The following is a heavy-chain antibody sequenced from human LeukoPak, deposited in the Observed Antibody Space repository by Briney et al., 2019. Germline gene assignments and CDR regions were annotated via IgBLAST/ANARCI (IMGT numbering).Heavy chain of an antibody. D-gene: IGHD6-13*01. CDR1: GGSFSGYY. CDR3: ARDQAVAGHLDY. CDR2: ISSSSSYI. Sequence: ETLSLTCAVYGGSFSGYYWSWIRQAPGKGLEWVSSISSSSSYIYYADSVKGRFTISRDNAKNSLYLQMNSLRAEDTAVYYCARDQAVAGHLDYWGQGTLVTVSS. J-gene: IGHJ4*02. V-gene: IGHV3-21*01.